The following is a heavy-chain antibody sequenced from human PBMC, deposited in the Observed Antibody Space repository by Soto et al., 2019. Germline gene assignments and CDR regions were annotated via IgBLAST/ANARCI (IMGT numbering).Heavy chain of an antibody. J-gene: IGHJ4*02. CDR3: ARSREFDY. Sequence: SETLSLTCVVSGGSLSGATYSWNWIRQPPGKGLEWIGYIFPSGTTYYNPSLKSRVTISIDVSKNQFSLGLRSLTAADTAVYYCARSREFDYWSQGTLVTVSS. CDR2: IFPSGTT. V-gene: IGHV4-30-2*01. CDR1: GGSLSGATYS.